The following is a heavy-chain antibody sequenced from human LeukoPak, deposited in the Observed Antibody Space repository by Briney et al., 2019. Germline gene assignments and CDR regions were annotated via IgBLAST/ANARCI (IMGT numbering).Heavy chain of an antibody. CDR2: ISGSGGST. J-gene: IGHJ6*03. CDR3: AKRRGLELLYYYYMDV. D-gene: IGHD1-7*01. Sequence: PGGSLRLSCAASGFTFSSYGMSWVCQAPGKGLEWVSAISGSGGSTYYADSVKGRFTISRDNSKNTLYLQMNSLRAEDTAVYYCAKRRGLELLYYYYMDVWGKGTTVTVSS. CDR1: GFTFSSYG. V-gene: IGHV3-23*01.